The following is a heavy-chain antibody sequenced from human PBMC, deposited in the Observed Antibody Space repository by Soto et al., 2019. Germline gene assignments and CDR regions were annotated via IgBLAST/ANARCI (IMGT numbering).Heavy chain of an antibody. CDR1: GGTFSSYA. V-gene: IGHV1-8*02. Sequence: ASVKVSCKASGGTFSSYAISWVRQAPGQGLEWMGGIIPNSGNTGYAQKFQGRVTMTRNTSISTAYMELSSLRSEDTAVYYCARDGYSYGTYYYYYMDVWGKGTTVTVSS. D-gene: IGHD5-18*01. CDR2: IIPNSGNT. CDR3: ARDGYSYGTYYYYYMDV. J-gene: IGHJ6*03.